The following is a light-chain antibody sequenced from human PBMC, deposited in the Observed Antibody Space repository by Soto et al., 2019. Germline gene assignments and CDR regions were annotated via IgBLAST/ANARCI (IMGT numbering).Light chain of an antibody. J-gene: IGLJ1*01. V-gene: IGLV2-14*01. CDR3: CSYEGSYV. CDR2: SVS. CDR1: SSDIGTYDH. Sequence: QSVLTQPASVSGSPGQSITISCSGTSSDIGTYDHVAWFQQFPGKTPKLVIYSVSDRPSGVSYRFSGSKSGNTASLTISGLQADEEADYYCCSYEGSYVFGIWTKVIVL.